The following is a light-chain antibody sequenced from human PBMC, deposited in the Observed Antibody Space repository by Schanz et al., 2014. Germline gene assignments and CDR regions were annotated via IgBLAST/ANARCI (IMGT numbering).Light chain of an antibody. CDR3: HRYNNWPWWT. CDR1: QSVSSN. J-gene: IGKJ1*01. CDR2: DAS. Sequence: EIVMTQSPVTLSASPGERVTLSCRASQSVSSNLAWYQQRPGQAPRLLIYDASTRAAGIPARFSGSGSGTQFTLTISSLQSEDFAVYYCHRYNNWPWWTFGQGTKVEIK. V-gene: IGKV3-15*01.